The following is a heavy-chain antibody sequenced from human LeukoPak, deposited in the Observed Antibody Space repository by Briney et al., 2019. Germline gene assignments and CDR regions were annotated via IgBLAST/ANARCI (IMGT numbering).Heavy chain of an antibody. V-gene: IGHV1-46*04. CDR1: GYTFTTYY. D-gene: IGHD6-19*01. CDR3: ARLSGSASPHYFDC. J-gene: IGHJ4*02. CDR2: INPTGGGT. Sequence: EASVKVSCKASGYTFTTYYMHWVRQAPGQGLEWMGIINPTGGGTTYAQKLQGRVTMTRDTSTSTVLMELSSLRSGDTAVFYCARLSGSASPHYFDCWGQGTLLTVAS.